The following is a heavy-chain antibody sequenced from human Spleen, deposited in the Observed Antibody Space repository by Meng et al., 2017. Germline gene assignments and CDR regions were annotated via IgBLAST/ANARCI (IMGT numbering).Heavy chain of an antibody. CDR1: GGSISSSNW. J-gene: IGHJ4*02. Sequence: QVRLHEPGPGLVKPSGTLSPPCAVPGGSISSSNWWSWVRQPPGKGLEWIGDIYHSGTTNYNPSLKSRVTISVDKSKNQFSLKLTSVTAADSAAYYCARGPTTMAHDFDYWGQGTLVTVSS. CDR3: ARGPTTMAHDFDY. D-gene: IGHD4-11*01. V-gene: IGHV4-4*02. CDR2: IYHSGTT.